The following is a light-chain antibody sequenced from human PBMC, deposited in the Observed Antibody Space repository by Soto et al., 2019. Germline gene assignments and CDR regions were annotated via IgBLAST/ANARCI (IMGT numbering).Light chain of an antibody. CDR3: QQYNARPHT. J-gene: IGKJ1*01. V-gene: IGKV3-15*01. CDR1: QTVGSN. Sequence: EVVLTHSPATLSVSPGERATLSCRASQTVGSNLAWYQQKPGQPPTXLISGASTRATGVPARFSGNGSGTEFALNISGLQSEDGALYVCQQYNARPHTFAQGTK. CDR2: GAS.